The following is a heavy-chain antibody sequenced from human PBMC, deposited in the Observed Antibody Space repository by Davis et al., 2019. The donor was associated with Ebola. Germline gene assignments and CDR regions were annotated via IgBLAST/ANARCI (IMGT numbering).Heavy chain of an antibody. V-gene: IGHV3-11*04. CDR3: ARDPPNAMPLYYMDV. CDR1: GFTFSDYH. CDR2: MSTTGSTI. J-gene: IGHJ6*03. D-gene: IGHD2-2*01. Sequence: PGGSLRLSCAASGFTFSDYHMSWIRQSPGKGLEWVSYMSTTGSTIYYADSVKGRFIISRDNATKSLYLQMNSLRVEDTAVYFCARDPPNAMPLYYMDVWDKGTTVTVSS.